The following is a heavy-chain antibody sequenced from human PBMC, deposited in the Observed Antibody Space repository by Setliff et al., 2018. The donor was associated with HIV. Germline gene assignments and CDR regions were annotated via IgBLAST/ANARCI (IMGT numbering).Heavy chain of an antibody. CDR3: ARQTWEYYDTLTGYYRSPKNFDS. Sequence: SETLSLTCTVSGGSISNGSYYWSWIRQPAGKGLEWIGRIYTSGSTNYNPSLKSRVTISLDTSKNQFFLKLNSVTAPDTAIYYCARQTWEYYDTLTGYYRSPKNFDSWGQGTLVTVSS. V-gene: IGHV4-61*02. CDR1: GGSISNGSYY. J-gene: IGHJ4*02. D-gene: IGHD3-9*01. CDR2: IYTSGST.